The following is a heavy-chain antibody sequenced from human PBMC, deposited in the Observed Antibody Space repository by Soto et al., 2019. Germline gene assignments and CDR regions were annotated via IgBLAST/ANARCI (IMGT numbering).Heavy chain of an antibody. CDR2: IDYSGST. Sequence: QVQLQESGPGLVKPSETLSLTCTVSGGSISSYYWSWIRQPPGKGLEWIGCIDYSGSTNYNPSLKSRVTISLDTSKNQFSLKMSSVTAADTAVYYCARGRSGSWENWFDPCGQGTLVTVSS. V-gene: IGHV4-59*01. D-gene: IGHD6-13*01. CDR1: GGSISSYY. J-gene: IGHJ5*02. CDR3: ARGRSGSWENWFDP.